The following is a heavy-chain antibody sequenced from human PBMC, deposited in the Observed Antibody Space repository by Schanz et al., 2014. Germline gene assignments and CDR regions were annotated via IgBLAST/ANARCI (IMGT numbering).Heavy chain of an antibody. J-gene: IGHJ4*02. CDR1: GFTFSDYY. Sequence: QVYLVESGGDLVKPGGSLRLSCAASGFTFSDYYMTWIRQAPGKGLEWVSDISDSGDSTHYADSVKGRFTISRDNAKNSLFLQMNSLSAEDTAVYYCAKVAPAATYLDSWGQGTLVTVSS. V-gene: IGHV3-11*01. CDR3: AKVAPAATYLDS. D-gene: IGHD2-2*01. CDR2: ISDSGDST.